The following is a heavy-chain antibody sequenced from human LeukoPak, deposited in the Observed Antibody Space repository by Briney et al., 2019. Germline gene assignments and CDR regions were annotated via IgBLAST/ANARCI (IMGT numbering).Heavy chain of an antibody. J-gene: IGHJ4*02. CDR1: GFTFSSYA. CDR3: ARDRRYCSGDSCYSGVDY. Sequence: GGSLRLSCAASGFTFSSYAMSWVRQAPGKGLERVSAISGSGGSTYYADSVKGRFSISRDNSKNTVYLQMNGLRAEDTAVYYCARDRRYCSGDSCYSGVDYWGQGTLVTVSS. V-gene: IGHV3-23*01. D-gene: IGHD2-15*01. CDR2: ISGSGGST.